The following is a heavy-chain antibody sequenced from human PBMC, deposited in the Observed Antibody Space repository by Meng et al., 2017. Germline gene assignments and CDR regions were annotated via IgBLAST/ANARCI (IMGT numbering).Heavy chain of an antibody. D-gene: IGHD2-2*01. CDR2: INPNSGGT. CDR3: ARTKGWDCSSTSFERLYYYYYYGMDV. J-gene: IGHJ6*02. Sequence: ASVKVSCKASGYTFTGYYMHWVRQAPGQGLEWMGWINPNSGGTNYAQKFQGRVTMTRDTSISTAYMELRSLRSDDTAVYYCARTKGWDCSSTSFERLYYYYYYGMDVWGQGTTVTVSS. CDR1: GYTFTGYY. V-gene: IGHV1-2*02.